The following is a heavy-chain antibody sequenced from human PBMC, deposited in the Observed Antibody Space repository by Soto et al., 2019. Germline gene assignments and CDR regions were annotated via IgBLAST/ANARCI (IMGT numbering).Heavy chain of an antibody. V-gene: IGHV3-21*01. CDR3: GRIQLGYDAFDI. CDR1: GLTFSSYS. J-gene: IGHJ3*02. Sequence: EVQLVESGGGLVKPGASLRLSCAASGLTFSSYSMNWVRQAPGKGLEWVSSISSSSSYIYYADSVKGRFTISRDNAKNSLYLHMNSLRAEDTAVYYCGRIQLGYDAFDIWGQGTMVTVSS. D-gene: IGHD6-6*01. CDR2: ISSSSSYI.